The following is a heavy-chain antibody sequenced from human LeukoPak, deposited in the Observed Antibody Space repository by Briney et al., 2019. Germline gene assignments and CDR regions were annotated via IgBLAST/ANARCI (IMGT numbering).Heavy chain of an antibody. Sequence: GGSLRLSCAASGFTFSSYSMNWVRQAPGKGLEWVSSISSSSSYIYYADSVKGRFTISRDNAKNSLYLQMNSLRAEDTAVYYCARGGNDILTGYSDYWGQGTLVTVSS. CDR3: ARGGNDILTGYSDY. CDR2: ISSSSSYI. V-gene: IGHV3-21*01. CDR1: GFTFSSYS. D-gene: IGHD3-9*01. J-gene: IGHJ4*02.